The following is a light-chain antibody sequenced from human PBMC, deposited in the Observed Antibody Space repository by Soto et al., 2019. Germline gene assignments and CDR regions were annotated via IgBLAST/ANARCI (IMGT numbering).Light chain of an antibody. V-gene: IGKV3-15*01. Sequence: EIVMTQSPATLSVSPGERATLSCRASQSVSSNLAWYQQKPGQAPRLLIYGASTRATGIPARFSGSGSGTEFTLTISSLAPEDFAVYYCQHRSNWPPGFGQGTRLEIK. CDR1: QSVSSN. CDR3: QHRSNWPPG. J-gene: IGKJ5*01. CDR2: GAS.